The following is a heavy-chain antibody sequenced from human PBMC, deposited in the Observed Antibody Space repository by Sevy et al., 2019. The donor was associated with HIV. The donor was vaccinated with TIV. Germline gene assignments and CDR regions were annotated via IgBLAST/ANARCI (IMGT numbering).Heavy chain of an antibody. CDR3: ASHYYDSTGYCYSLDY. D-gene: IGHD3-22*01. Sequence: GGSLRLSCTASGFTFSSYAMYWVRQAPGKGLEWVAVIYNDGKTKDYADSVKGRFTISRDNSKNPLYLQMNSLRAEDTAVYYCASHYYDSTGYCYSLDYWGQGTLVTVSS. J-gene: IGHJ4*02. CDR1: GFTFSSYA. CDR2: IYNDGKTK. V-gene: IGHV3-30*04.